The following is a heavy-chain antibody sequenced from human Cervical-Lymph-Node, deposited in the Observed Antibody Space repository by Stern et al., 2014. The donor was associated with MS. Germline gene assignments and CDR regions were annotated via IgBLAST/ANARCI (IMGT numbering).Heavy chain of an antibody. J-gene: IGHJ4*02. Sequence: MQLVESGGGVVQPGRSLRLTCTVSGFTFSSYGMHWVRQAPGKGLEWVAVIWYDGRNKYYAESVKGRFTISRDNSKNTLYLQMNSLRAEETAVYYCARDSSDYYDSSGSFDYCGQGTLVTVSS. D-gene: IGHD3-22*01. CDR3: ARDSSDYYDSSGSFDY. V-gene: IGHV3-33*08. CDR1: GFTFSSYG. CDR2: IWYDGRNK.